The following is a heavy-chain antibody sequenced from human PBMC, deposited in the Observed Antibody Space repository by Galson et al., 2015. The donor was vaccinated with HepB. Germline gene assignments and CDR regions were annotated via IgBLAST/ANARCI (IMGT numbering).Heavy chain of an antibody. J-gene: IGHJ3*02. V-gene: IGHV3-53*01. CDR3: ARMGGGYMASINI. CDR2: IYSGGDS. Sequence: SLRLSCAASGFNVNINFISWVRQAPGKGLEWISVIYSGGDSRYSDSIKGRFTVPRDDSKNTVFLEMNSLRADDTAVYYCARMGGGYMASINIWGQGTLVTVSS. CDR1: GFNVNINF. D-gene: IGHD5-12*01.